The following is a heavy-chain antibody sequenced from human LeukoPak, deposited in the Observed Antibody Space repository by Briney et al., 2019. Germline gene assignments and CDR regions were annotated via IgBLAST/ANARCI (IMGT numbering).Heavy chain of an antibody. D-gene: IGHD2-15*01. Sequence: SETLSLTCTVSGGSISSGGYYWSWIRQHPGKGLEWIGYIYYSGSTYYNPSLKSRVTISVDTSKNQFSLKLSSVTAADTAVYYCARGYRYCSGGSCYPSWFDPWGQGTLVTDSS. CDR2: IYYSGST. CDR1: GGSISSGGYY. J-gene: IGHJ5*02. V-gene: IGHV4-31*03. CDR3: ARGYRYCSGGSCYPSWFDP.